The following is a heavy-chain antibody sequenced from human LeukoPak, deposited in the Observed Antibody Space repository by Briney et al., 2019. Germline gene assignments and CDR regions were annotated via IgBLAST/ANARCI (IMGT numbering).Heavy chain of an antibody. V-gene: IGHV1-69*13. CDR3: AMSYGMDV. J-gene: IGHJ6*04. CDR2: IITLFGTA. Sequence: SVKVSCKASGGTFSSYAISWVRQAPGQGLEWMGGIITLFGTANYAQKFQGRVTITADESTSTAYMERSSLRFEDRAVYYCAMSYGMDVWGKRTTVSVSS. CDR1: GGTFSSYA.